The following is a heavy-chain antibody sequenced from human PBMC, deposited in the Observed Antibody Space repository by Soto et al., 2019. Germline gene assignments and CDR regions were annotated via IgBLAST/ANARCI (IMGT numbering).Heavy chain of an antibody. D-gene: IGHD3-22*01. CDR1: GGTFSSYA. CDR3: ARDRGPSSGYYPYWFDP. Sequence: QVQLVQSGAEVKKPGSSVKVSCKASGGTFSSYAISWVRQAPGQGLEWMGEIIPIFGIANYAQKFQGRVTITADEPTSTAYMELSSLRSEDTAVYYCARDRGPSSGYYPYWFDPWGQGTLVTVSS. V-gene: IGHV1-69*12. J-gene: IGHJ5*02. CDR2: IIPIFGIA.